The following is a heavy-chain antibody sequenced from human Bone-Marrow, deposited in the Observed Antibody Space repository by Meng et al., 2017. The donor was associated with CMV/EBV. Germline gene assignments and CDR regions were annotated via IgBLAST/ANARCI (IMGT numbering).Heavy chain of an antibody. CDR1: GFTFSSYW. CDR2: IKQDGSEK. Sequence: GGSLRLSCAASGFTFSSYWMSWVRQAPGKGLEWVANIKQDGSEKYYVDSVKGRFTISRDNAKNSLYLQMNSLRAEDTAVYYCARVWYETSCYTHCYYYAMAVCGQGTTLTVSS. D-gene: IGHD2-2*02. V-gene: IGHV3-7*01. J-gene: IGHJ6*02. CDR3: ARVWYETSCYTHCYYYAMAV.